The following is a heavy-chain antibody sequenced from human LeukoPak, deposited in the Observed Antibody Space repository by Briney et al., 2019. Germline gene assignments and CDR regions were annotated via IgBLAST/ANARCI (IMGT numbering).Heavy chain of an antibody. CDR1: GGTFSSYT. V-gene: IGHV1-69*02. J-gene: IGHJ4*02. Sequence: SVKVSCKASGGTFSSYTINWVRQAPGQGLEWMGRIIPIRGITNYAQNFQDRVTITADTSTSTAYMELSSLRSEDTAIYYCARGYSGYDNHYGAYYFDYWGQGALVTVSS. CDR3: ARGYSGYDNHYGAYYFDY. CDR2: IIPIRGIT. D-gene: IGHD5-12*01.